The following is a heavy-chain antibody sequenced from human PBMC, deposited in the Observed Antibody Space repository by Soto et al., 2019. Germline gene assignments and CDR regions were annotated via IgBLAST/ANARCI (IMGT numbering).Heavy chain of an antibody. CDR2: IANGDNHI. CDR1: GFTFSEYS. CDR3: ARENGHCTDACNRGAFEI. Sequence: EVQVVESGGGLVKPGGSLRLSCAASGFTFSEYSFLWVRQAPGKGLEWLSFIANGDNHIFYSDSVKGRFTISRDNAKNSVYLQLNSLRADDSAVYYCARENGHCTDACNRGAFEIWGQGTMVTGSS. D-gene: IGHD2-2*01. J-gene: IGHJ3*02. V-gene: IGHV3-21*01.